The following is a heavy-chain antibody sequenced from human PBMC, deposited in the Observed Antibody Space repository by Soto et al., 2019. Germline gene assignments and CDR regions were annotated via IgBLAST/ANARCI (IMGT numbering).Heavy chain of an antibody. V-gene: IGHV4-4*09. CDR1: GASISSNF. J-gene: IGHJ4*02. CDR2: IYFGGTT. D-gene: IGHD3-10*01. CDR3: ATQTFGSNAFFDT. Sequence: QVHLQEAGPGLVKPSETLSLTCSVSGASISSNFWSWVRQPPGKGLEWIGYIYFGGTTQSHPSLKGRATISPDTSKTPFPLNLASVSAADTAVYYCATQTFGSNAFFDTWGQGALVTVSS.